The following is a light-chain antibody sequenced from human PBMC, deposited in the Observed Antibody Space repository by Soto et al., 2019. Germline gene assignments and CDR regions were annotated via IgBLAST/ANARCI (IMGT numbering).Light chain of an antibody. V-gene: IGKV3-20*01. CDR2: AAS. CDR3: HHYGRSPIFT. J-gene: IGKJ3*01. Sequence: EVVLTQSPGTLSLSAGERATLSCRASQSVASDHLASYQQKPGQAPRLLIYAASTRAAGIPDRFSGSRSGTDFTLTISRLEPEDFGVFFCHHYGRSPIFTFGPGTTVDMK. CDR1: QSVASDH.